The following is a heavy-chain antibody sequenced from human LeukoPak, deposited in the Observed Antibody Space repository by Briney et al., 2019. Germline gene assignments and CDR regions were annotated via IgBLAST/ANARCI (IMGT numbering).Heavy chain of an antibody. CDR3: ARSQFRTTNSGAWGFQP. J-gene: IGHJ1*01. V-gene: IGHV1-2*02. CDR1: GYTFTGYF. CDR2: INPNTGGT. D-gene: IGHD3-16*01. Sequence: WASVKVSCKASGYTFTGYFVHWVRQAPGQGLQWMGWINPNTGGTNYAQKFQGRVTMTRDTSISTAYMELSRLRSDDTAVYYCARSQFRTTNSGAWGFQPWGQGTLVTVSS.